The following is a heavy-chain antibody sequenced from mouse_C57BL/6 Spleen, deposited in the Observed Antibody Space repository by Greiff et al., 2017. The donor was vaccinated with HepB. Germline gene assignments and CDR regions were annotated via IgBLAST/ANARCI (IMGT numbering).Heavy chain of an antibody. D-gene: IGHD2-4*01. CDR1: GYTFTSYW. CDR3: ARNGVYDYDGYFDV. CDR2: IHPNSGST. V-gene: IGHV1-64*01. Sequence: VQLQQPGAELVKPGASVKLSCKASGYTFTSYWMHWVKQRPGQGLEWIGMIHPNSGSTNYNEKFKSKATLTVDKSSSTAYMQLSSLTSADSAVYYCARNGVYDYDGYFDVWGTGTTVTVSS. J-gene: IGHJ1*03.